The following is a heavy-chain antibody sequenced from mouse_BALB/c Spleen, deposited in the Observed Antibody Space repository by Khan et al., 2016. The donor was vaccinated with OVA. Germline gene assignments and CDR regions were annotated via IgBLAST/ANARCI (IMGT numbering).Heavy chain of an antibody. J-gene: IGHJ1*01. CDR1: AYTFTNYG. Sequence: QIQLVQSGPELKKPGETVKISCKASAYTFTNYGMNWVKQAPGKGLKWMGWINTYTGEPTYTDDFKGRFAFSLETSDSNAYLQINNLKNEDMATYSFARGARYWYFDVWGAGTTVTVSS. CDR2: INTYTGEP. CDR3: ARGARYWYFDV. V-gene: IGHV9-1*02.